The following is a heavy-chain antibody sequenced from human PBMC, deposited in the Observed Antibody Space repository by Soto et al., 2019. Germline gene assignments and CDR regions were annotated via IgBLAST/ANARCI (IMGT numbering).Heavy chain of an antibody. CDR1: GFTVSSNY. J-gene: IGHJ4*02. CDR2: IYSGGST. Sequence: GGSLRLSCAASGFTVSSNYMSWVRQAPGKGLEWVSVIYSGGSTYYADSVKGRFTISRDNSKNTLYLQMNSLRAEDTAVYYCARTRDGSEDYFDYWGQGTLVTVSS. CDR3: ARTRDGSEDYFDY. V-gene: IGHV3-66*01.